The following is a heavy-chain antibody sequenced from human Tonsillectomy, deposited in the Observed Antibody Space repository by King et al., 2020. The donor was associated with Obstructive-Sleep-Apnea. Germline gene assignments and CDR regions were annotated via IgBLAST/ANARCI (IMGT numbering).Heavy chain of an antibody. D-gene: IGHD2-2*01. CDR2: INSDGSST. Sequence: VQLVESGGGLVQPGGSLRLSCAASGFTLSSYWMHWVRQAPGKGLVWVSRINSDGSSTSYADSVKGRFTISRDNAKNTLYLQMNSLRAEDTAVYFCARAIRGSCSSTSCYEIFDYWGQGTLVTVSS. CDR3: ARAIRGSCSSTSCYEIFDY. CDR1: GFTLSSYW. V-gene: IGHV3-74*01. J-gene: IGHJ4*02.